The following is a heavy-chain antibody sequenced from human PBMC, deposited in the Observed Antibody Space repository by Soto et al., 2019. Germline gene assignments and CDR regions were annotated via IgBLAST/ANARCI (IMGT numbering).Heavy chain of an antibody. CDR1: GYTFTSYY. D-gene: IGHD3-3*01. CDR2: INPSGGST. CDR3: ARDRFYDSWSPPDAFDI. J-gene: IGHJ3*02. Sequence: ASVKVSCKASGYTFTSYYMHWVRQAPGQGLEWMGIINPSGGSTSYAQKFQGRVTMTRDTSTSTVYMELSSLRSEDTAVYYCARDRFYDSWSPPDAFDIWGQGTMVTVSS. V-gene: IGHV1-46*03.